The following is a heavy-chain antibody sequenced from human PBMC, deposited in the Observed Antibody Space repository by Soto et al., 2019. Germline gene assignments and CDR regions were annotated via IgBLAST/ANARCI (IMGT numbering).Heavy chain of an antibody. CDR3: VRGGIAGHWFDP. D-gene: IGHD2-15*01. J-gene: IGHJ5*02. CDR1: RAFIISGGFY. CDR2: IFHSGST. Sequence: SETLSLTCSVSRAFIISGGFYYSWLRQPPGKGLEWLGYIFHSGSTLYNPSLRGRLTLSADTSRNQLSLHLTSVTAADTAVYYCVRGGIAGHWFDPWGQGILVTVSS. V-gene: IGHV4-31*03.